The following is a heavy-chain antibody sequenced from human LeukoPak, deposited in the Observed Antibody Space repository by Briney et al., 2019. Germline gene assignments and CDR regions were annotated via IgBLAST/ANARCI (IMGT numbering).Heavy chain of an antibody. CDR2: IHDSGSA. CDR3: ARSLMDLFDP. CDR1: GNSISTSY. D-gene: IGHD2-8*01. Sequence: KASETLSLTCTVSGNSISTSYWSWLRQPPGKGLEWIGFIHDSGSADYNPSLKSRVTISLDTSKNQFSLKLSSVTAADTAVYYCARSLMDLFDPWGQGTLVTVSS. V-gene: IGHV4-59*08. J-gene: IGHJ5*02.